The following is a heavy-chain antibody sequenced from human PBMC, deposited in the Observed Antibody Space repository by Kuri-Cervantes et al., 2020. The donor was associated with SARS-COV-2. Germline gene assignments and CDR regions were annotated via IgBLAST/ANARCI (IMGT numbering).Heavy chain of an antibody. CDR2: IKQDGSEK. Sequence: GVLKISCAASGFTVSSNYMSWVRQAPGKGLEWVANIKQDGSEKYYVDSVKGRFTISRDNAKNSLYLQMNSLRAEDTAVYYCARRRSGFDYWGQGTLVTVSS. CDR3: ARRRSGFDY. V-gene: IGHV3-7*01. D-gene: IGHD3-10*01. J-gene: IGHJ4*02. CDR1: GFTVSSNY.